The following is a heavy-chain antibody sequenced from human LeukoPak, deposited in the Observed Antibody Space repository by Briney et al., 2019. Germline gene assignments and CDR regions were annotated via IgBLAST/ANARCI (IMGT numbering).Heavy chain of an antibody. J-gene: IGHJ4*02. CDR2: ISSNGGST. CDR1: GFTFSSYA. CDR3: ARGLKYGSYYVDY. Sequence: PGGSLRLSCAASGFTFSSYAMHWVRQAPGKGLEYVSAISSNGGSTYYANSVKGRFTISRDNSKNTLYLQMGSLRTEDMAVYYCARGLKYGSYYVDYWGQGTLVTVSS. D-gene: IGHD1-26*01. V-gene: IGHV3-64*01.